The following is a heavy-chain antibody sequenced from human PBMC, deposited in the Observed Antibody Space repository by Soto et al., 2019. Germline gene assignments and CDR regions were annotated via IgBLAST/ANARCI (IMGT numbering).Heavy chain of an antibody. D-gene: IGHD5-12*01. J-gene: IGHJ4*02. V-gene: IGHV4-30-2*01. Sequence: QLQLQESGSGLVKPSQTLSLTCAVSGGSISSGGYSWSWIRQPPGKGLEWIGYIYHSGSTYYNPSRKSRVAISVDRSKIQFSLKLGSVTATDTAVYYCAAGGGLPRYYWGQGTLVTVSS. CDR1: GGSISSGGYS. CDR3: AAGGGLPRYY. CDR2: IYHSGST.